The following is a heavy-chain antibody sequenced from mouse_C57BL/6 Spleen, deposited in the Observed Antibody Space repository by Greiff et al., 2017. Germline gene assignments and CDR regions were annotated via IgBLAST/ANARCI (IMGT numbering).Heavy chain of an antibody. V-gene: IGHV1-59*01. CDR3: AREDYGSSPAWFAY. CDR2: IDPSDSYT. Sequence: QVQLKQPGAELVRPGTSVKLSCKASGYTFTSSWMHWVKQRPGQGLEWIGVIDPSDSYTNYNQKFKGKATLTVDTSSSTAYMQLSSLTSEDSAVYYCAREDYGSSPAWFAYWGQGTLVTVSA. J-gene: IGHJ3*01. D-gene: IGHD1-1*01. CDR1: GYTFTSSW.